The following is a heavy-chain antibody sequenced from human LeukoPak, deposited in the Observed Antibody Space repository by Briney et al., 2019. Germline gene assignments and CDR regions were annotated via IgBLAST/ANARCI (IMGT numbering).Heavy chain of an antibody. D-gene: IGHD2-15*01. CDR3: ARLVVVAATPSNWFDP. CDR1: GGSISSYY. Sequence: SETLSLTCTVSGGSISSYYWSWIRQPPGKGLEGIGYIYYSGSTNYNPSLKSRVTISVDTSKNQFSLKLSSVTAADTAVYYCARLVVVAATPSNWFDPWGQGTLVTVSS. J-gene: IGHJ5*02. CDR2: IYYSGST. V-gene: IGHV4-59*01.